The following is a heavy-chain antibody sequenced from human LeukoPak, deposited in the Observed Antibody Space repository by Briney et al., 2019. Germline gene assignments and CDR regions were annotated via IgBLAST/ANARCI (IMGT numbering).Heavy chain of an antibody. CDR2: IKQDRSEK. V-gene: IGHV3-7*04. CDR1: GFTFSSYW. CDR3: ARDPPLRYFDWLLPGY. Sequence: GGSLRLSCAASGFTFSSYWMSWVRQAPGKGLEWVANIKQDRSEKYYVDSVKGRITISRDNAKNSLYLQMNSLRAEDTAVYYCARDPPLRYFDWLLPGYWGQGTLVTVSS. J-gene: IGHJ4*02. D-gene: IGHD3-9*01.